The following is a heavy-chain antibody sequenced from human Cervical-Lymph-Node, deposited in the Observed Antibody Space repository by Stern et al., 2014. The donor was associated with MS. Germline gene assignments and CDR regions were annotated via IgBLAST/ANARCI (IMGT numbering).Heavy chain of an antibody. J-gene: IGHJ4*02. D-gene: IGHD4-17*01. CDR1: GFTFTSSA. V-gene: IGHV1-58*01. CDR3: SADQDYGDYGDLFDY. Sequence: QLVESGPEVKKPGTSVKGSCKASGFTFTSSAVQWVRQARGQRLEWVGRVVGGSGNTKYPQKFLGRITINRDMSTRTAHMHRSSLRSEDTAVYYCSADQDYGDYGDLFDYWGQGTLVTVSS. CDR2: VVGGSGNT.